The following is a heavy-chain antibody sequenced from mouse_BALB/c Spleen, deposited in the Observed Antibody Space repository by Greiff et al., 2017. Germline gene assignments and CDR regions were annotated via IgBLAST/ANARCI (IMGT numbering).Heavy chain of an antibody. J-gene: IGHJ3*01. CDR3: AREDGYYGAY. CDR2: IWAGGST. V-gene: IGHV2-9*02. CDR1: GFSLTSYG. D-gene: IGHD2-3*01. Sequence: VKLVESGPGLVAPSQSLSITCTVSGFSLTSYGVHWVRQPPGKGLEWLGVIWAGGSTNYNSALMSRLSISKDNSKSQVFLKMNSLQTDDTAMYYCAREDGYYGAYWGQGTLVTVSA.